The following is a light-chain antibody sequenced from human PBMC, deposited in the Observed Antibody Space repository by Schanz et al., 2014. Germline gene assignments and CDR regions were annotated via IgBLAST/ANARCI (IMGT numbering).Light chain of an antibody. CDR2: DAS. CDR3: QHYSSSSWT. V-gene: IGKV1-5*01. CDR1: QSLSTW. Sequence: DIQMTQSPSTLSASVGDRVTLTCRATQSLSTWLAWYQQKPGKAPELLIYDASSLDTGVPSRFIGTGSGTEFTLTISSLQPDDFATYYCQHYSSSSWTFGQGTKVEIK. J-gene: IGKJ1*01.